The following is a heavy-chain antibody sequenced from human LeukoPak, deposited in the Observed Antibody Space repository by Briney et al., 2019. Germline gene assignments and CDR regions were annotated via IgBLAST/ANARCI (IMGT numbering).Heavy chain of an antibody. D-gene: IGHD3-16*01. J-gene: IGHJ4*02. CDR3: TQGGTKAYS. CDR1: GFSFSDHY. CDR2: SRNKVNRYTT. V-gene: IGHV3-72*01. Sequence: QPGGSLRLSCAASGFSFSDHYMDWVRQAPGKGLEWVGRSRNKVNRYTTEYAASVKGRFTISRDDSKNSVDLQMNSLKTEDTAVYYCTQGGTKAYSWGQGTLVTVSS.